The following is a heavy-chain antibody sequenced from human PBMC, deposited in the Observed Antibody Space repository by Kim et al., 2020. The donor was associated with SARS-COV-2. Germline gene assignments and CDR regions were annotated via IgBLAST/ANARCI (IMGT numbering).Heavy chain of an antibody. CDR3: ARPYYYDTTGGFRA. D-gene: IGHD3-22*01. J-gene: IGHJ5*02. Sequence: ASVKVSCKASGYIFTNYTMNWVRQAPGQGLEWMGWINTNTGNPTYAQGFTGRFVFSLDTSVSTAYLQISSLKAEDTAVYYCARPYYYDTTGGFRAWGRGTLVTVSS. CDR1: GYIFTNYT. V-gene: IGHV7-4-1*02. CDR2: INTNTGNP.